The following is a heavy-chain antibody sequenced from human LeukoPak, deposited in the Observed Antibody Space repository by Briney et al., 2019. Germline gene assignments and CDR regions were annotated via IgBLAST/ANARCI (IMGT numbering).Heavy chain of an antibody. V-gene: IGHV3-23*01. J-gene: IGHJ6*02. CDR3: ARDQYSSGWYDYYYGMDV. D-gene: IGHD6-19*01. CDR1: GFTFSSYA. CDR2: ISGSGGST. Sequence: GGSLRLSCAASGFTFSSYAMSWVRQAPGEGLEWVSAISGSGGSTYYADSVKGRFTISRDNSKNTLYLQMNSLRAEDTAVYYCARDQYSSGWYDYYYGMDVWGQGTTVTVSS.